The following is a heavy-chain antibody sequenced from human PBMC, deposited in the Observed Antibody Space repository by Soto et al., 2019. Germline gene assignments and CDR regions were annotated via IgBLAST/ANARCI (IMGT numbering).Heavy chain of an antibody. CDR2: IYYSGST. V-gene: IGHV4-30-4*01. D-gene: IGHD2-8*01. CDR1: GGSISSGDYY. CDR3: ARHASRTYGLYYFDY. J-gene: IGHJ4*02. Sequence: SETLSLTCTVSGGSISSGDYYWSWIRQPPGKGLEWIGYIYYSGSTYYNPSLKSRVTISVDTSRNQFSLKLSSVTAADTAVYYCARHASRTYGLYYFDYWGQGTLVTVSS.